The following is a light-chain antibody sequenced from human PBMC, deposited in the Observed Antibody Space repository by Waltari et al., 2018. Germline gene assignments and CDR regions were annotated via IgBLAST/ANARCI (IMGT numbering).Light chain of an antibody. CDR3: QQYYSSPWT. CDR2: WAS. Sequence: DLVLTQSPESLAVSLGERAAIGCKSSKTILLSSNKKNCLAWYQQKPGQPPKLLLYWASTRESGVPDRFSGSGSGTDFTLTISSLQAEDVAVYYCQQYYSSPWTFGQGTKVEIK. CDR1: KTILLSSNKKNC. V-gene: IGKV4-1*01. J-gene: IGKJ1*01.